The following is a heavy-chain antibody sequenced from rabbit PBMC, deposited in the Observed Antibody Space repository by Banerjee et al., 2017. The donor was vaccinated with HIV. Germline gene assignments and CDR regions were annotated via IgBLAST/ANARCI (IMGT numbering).Heavy chain of an antibody. CDR2: IYSSNGDK. J-gene: IGHJ4*01. CDR3: ARSRYGDNTAWDL. Sequence: MCWVRQAPGKGLELIACIYSSNGDKWYASWVKGRFTISKTSSTTVTLQMTSLTAADTATYFCARSRYGDNTAWDLWGPGTLVTVS. V-gene: IGHV1S40*01. D-gene: IGHD2-1*01.